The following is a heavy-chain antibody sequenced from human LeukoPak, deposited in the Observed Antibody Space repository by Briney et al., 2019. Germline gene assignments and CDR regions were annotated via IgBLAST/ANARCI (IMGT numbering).Heavy chain of an antibody. D-gene: IGHD3-22*01. CDR1: GFTFSSYA. V-gene: IGHV3-23*01. CDR3: ANPDSSGFYLSIRFDF. CDR2: MTGSGDFT. J-gene: IGHJ4*02. Sequence: GGSLRLSCTTSGFTFSSYAMSWVRQAPGKKLERVSTMTGSGDFTYYADSVKGRFTVSRDNSKNTLYLHMSSLRAEDTAIYYCANPDSSGFYLSIRFDFWGQGTLVTVSS.